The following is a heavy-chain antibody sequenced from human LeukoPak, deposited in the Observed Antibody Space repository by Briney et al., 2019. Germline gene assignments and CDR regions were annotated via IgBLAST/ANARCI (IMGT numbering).Heavy chain of an antibody. D-gene: IGHD1-1*01. CDR1: GYTFTGYY. J-gene: IGHJ6*03. V-gene: IGHV1-2*02. CDR3: ARDFHNWNDPSRYYYMDV. CDR2: INPNSGGT. Sequence: ASVKVSCKASGYTFTGYYMHWVRQAPGQGLEWMGWINPNSGGTNYAQKSQGRVTMTRDTSISTAYMELSRLRSDDTAVYYCARDFHNWNDPSRYYYMDVWGKGTTVTVSS.